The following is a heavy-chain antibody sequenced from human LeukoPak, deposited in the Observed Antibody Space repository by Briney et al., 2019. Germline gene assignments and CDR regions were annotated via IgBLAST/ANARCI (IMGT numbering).Heavy chain of an antibody. CDR1: GFSVSGNS. CDR2: IYRGDAT. Sequence: GGSLRLSCAAPGFSVSGNSMSWVRQAPGKGLEWVSVIYRGDATSYAHSVKGRFTIYRDSSENTSHLQMDSLSAEDTAVYYCVKEAPGTTIYFWGQGTLVTVSS. V-gene: IGHV3-66*01. CDR3: VKEAPGTTIYF. J-gene: IGHJ4*02. D-gene: IGHD4-11*01.